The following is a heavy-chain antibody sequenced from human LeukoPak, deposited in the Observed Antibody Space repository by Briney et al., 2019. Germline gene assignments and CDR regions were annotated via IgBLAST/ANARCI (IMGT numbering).Heavy chain of an antibody. CDR3: ARGSDIVVVPAAIEAWFDP. D-gene: IGHD2-2*02. Sequence: SETLSLICAVSGYSISSGYYWGWIRQPPGKGLEWIGSIYHSGSTYYNPSLKSRVTISVDTSKNQFSLKLSSVTAADTAVYYCARGSDIVVVPAAIEAWFDPWGQGTLVTVSS. V-gene: IGHV4-38-2*01. CDR1: GYSISSGYY. J-gene: IGHJ5*02. CDR2: IYHSGST.